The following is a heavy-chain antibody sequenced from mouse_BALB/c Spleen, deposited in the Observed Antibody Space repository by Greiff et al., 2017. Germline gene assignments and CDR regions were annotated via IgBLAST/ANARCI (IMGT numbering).Heavy chain of an antibody. V-gene: IGHV1-66*01. CDR2: IFPGSGNT. CDR3: ARGGYGEGYAMDY. CDR1: GYSFTSYY. J-gene: IGHJ4*01. Sequence: VQLQQSGPELVKPGASVKISCKASGYSFTSYYIHWVKQRPGQGLEWIGWIFPGSGNTKYNEKFKGKATLTADTSSSTAYMQLSSLTSEDSAVYFCARGGYGEGYAMDYWGQGTSVTVSS. D-gene: IGHD2-2*01.